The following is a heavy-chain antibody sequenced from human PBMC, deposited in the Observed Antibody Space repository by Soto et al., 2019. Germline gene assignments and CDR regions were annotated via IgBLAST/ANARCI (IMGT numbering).Heavy chain of an antibody. CDR1: GYTYTSCG. CDR3: ARDQDSSSWSGY. CDR2: ISAYNGNT. V-gene: IGHV1-18*01. Sequence: ASVEVCCKDSGYTYTSCGMSWVRQATGQGLEWMGWISAYNGNTNYAQKLQGRVTMTTDTSTSTAYMELRSLRSDDTAVYYCARDQDSSSWSGYWGQGTLVTVSS. D-gene: IGHD6-13*01. J-gene: IGHJ4*02.